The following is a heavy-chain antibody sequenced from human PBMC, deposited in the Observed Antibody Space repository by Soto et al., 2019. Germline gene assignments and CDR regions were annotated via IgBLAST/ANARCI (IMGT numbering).Heavy chain of an antibody. CDR1: GYTFTNYG. V-gene: IGHV1-18*01. J-gene: IGHJ4*02. Sequence: GASVKVSCKASGYTFTNYGISWVRQAPGQGLEWMGWISAYNGNTKYAQKLQGRVTMTTDTSTSTAYMELRSLRSDDTAVYYCAGGGEANCGGDCSYYFDYWGQGTLVTVSS. CDR3: AGGGEANCGGDCSYYFDY. CDR2: ISAYNGNT. D-gene: IGHD2-21*02.